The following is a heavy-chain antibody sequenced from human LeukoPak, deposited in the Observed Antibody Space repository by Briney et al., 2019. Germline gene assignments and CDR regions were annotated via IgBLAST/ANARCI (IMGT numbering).Heavy chain of an antibody. V-gene: IGHV4-59*11. D-gene: IGHD1-26*01. CDR2: IYYSGIT. CDR3: ARGQSGAYIFDY. Sequence: PSETLSLTCTVSGGSISSHYWSWIRQFPGKGLEWIGSIYYSGITSYNPSLKSRVTLSVHTSKNQFSLRLSSVAAADTAVYYCARGQSGAYIFDYWGQGTLVTVSS. J-gene: IGHJ4*02. CDR1: GGSISSHY.